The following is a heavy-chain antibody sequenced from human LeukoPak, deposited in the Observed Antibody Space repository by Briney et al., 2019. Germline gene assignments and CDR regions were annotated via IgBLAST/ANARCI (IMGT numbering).Heavy chain of an antibody. CDR2: ISYDGSNK. J-gene: IGHJ4*02. Sequence: GRSLRLSCAASGFTFSSYAMHWVRQAPGKGLEWVAVISYDGSNKYYADSVKGRFTISRDNSKNTLYLQMNSLRAEDTAVYYCARDRYDSSVYLDYWGQGTLVTVSS. V-gene: IGHV3-30-3*01. D-gene: IGHD3-22*01. CDR3: ARDRYDSSVYLDY. CDR1: GFTFSSYA.